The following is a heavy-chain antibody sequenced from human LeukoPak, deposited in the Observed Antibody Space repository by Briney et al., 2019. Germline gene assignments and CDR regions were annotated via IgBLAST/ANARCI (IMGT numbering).Heavy chain of an antibody. D-gene: IGHD3-3*01. Sequence: ASVKVSCKASGGTFSSFGISWVRQAPGQGLEWMGGITPIFGPAKYAEKFQGRVTITTDASTSTANMELNSLRSEDTAVYYCARGSHDLGGAFYNWGQGTLVTVSS. CDR1: GGTFSSFG. CDR3: ARGSHDLGGAFYN. J-gene: IGHJ4*02. V-gene: IGHV1-69*05. CDR2: ITPIFGPA.